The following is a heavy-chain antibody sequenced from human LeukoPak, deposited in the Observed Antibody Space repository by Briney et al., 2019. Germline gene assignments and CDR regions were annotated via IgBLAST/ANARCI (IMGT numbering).Heavy chain of an antibody. V-gene: IGHV3-9*01. D-gene: IGHD3-22*01. J-gene: IGHJ4*02. Sequence: GGSLGLSCTVSGFTVSSNSMSWVRQAPGKGLEWVSGISWNSGSIGYADSVKGRFTISRDNAKNSLYLQMNSLRAEDTALYYCAKDMGGGYYGYYFDYWGQGTLVTVSS. CDR1: GFTVSSNS. CDR3: AKDMGGGYYGYYFDY. CDR2: ISWNSGSI.